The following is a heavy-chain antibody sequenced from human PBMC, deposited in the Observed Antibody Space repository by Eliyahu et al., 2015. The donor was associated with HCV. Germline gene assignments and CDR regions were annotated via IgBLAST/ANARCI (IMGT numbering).Heavy chain of an antibody. CDR1: GFXFRNSA. Sequence: EVQLLESGGGSVQPGGSLRLSCAASGFXFRNSAMSWVRQAPGKGLEWVSDIDTSGFSRYYAESVKGRFTVSRDNSKSTMYLHMSSLRDEDTAVYYCAKVIVGTWNYDSFDSWGQGTLVTVAS. V-gene: IGHV3-23*01. CDR3: AKVIVGTWNYDSFDS. CDR2: IDTSGFSR. J-gene: IGHJ4*02. D-gene: IGHD1-7*01.